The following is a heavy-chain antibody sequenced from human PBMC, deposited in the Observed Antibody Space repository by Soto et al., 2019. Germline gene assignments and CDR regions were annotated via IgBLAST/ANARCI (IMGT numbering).Heavy chain of an antibody. V-gene: IGHV5-51*01. Sequence: PXESLKISCRGSGYSFTTYWIGWVRQMPGKGLEWMGVIYPGDSDTRYSPSFHGRVTISADKSMTTAYLQWSSLEASDTAMYYCVRPMYYYYYGMDVWGQGSTVTVSS. J-gene: IGHJ6*02. CDR1: GYSFTTYW. CDR2: IYPGDSDT. CDR3: VRPMYYYYYGMDV.